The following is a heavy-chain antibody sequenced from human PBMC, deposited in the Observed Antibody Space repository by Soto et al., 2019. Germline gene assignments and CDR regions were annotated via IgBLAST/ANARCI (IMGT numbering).Heavy chain of an antibody. CDR1: GFTVSSNY. CDR3: ARARPYDSSGYYYGAFDI. CDR2: IYSGGST. D-gene: IGHD3-22*01. V-gene: IGHV3-53*01. Sequence: LRLSCAASGFTVSSNYMSWVRQAPGKGLEWVSVIYSGGSTYYADSVKGRFTISRDNSKNTLYLQMNSLRAEDTAVYYCARARPYDSSGYYYGAFDIWGQGTMVTVSS. J-gene: IGHJ3*02.